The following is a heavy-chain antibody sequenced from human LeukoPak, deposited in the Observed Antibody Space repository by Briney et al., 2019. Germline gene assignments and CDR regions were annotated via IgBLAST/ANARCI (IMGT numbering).Heavy chain of an antibody. D-gene: IGHD3-10*01. CDR2: IYYSGNT. J-gene: IGHJ4*02. CDR3: ARVGSGSFDY. CDR1: GGSISTYY. Sequence: SETLSLTCTVSGGSISTYYWSWIRQPPGKGLEWIGYIYYSGNTNCNHSLKSRVTISIDTSKNQFSLKLTSVTAADTAVYYCARVGSGSFDYWGQGTLVTVSS. V-gene: IGHV4-59*01.